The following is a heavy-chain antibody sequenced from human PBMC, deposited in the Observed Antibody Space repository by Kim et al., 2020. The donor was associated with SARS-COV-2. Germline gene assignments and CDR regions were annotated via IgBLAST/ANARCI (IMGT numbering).Heavy chain of an antibody. CDR1: GFTFSIYS. CDR3: ALRWLQFDAFDI. J-gene: IGHJ3*02. Sequence: GGSLRLSCAASGFTFSIYSMNWVRQAPGKGLEWVSYISSSSSTIYYADSVKGRFTISRDNAKNSLYLQMNGLRGEDTAVYYCALRWLQFDAFDIWGQGTMVTVSS. V-gene: IGHV3-48*04. CDR2: ISSSSSTI. D-gene: IGHD5-12*01.